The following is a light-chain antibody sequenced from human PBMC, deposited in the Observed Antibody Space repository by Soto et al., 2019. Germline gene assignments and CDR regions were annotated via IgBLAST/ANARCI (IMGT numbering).Light chain of an antibody. V-gene: IGKV1-5*01. CDR1: QSISSW. CDR3: QQSYSSPPT. J-gene: IGKJ1*01. CDR2: DAS. Sequence: DIQMTQSPSTLSASVGDRVTITCRASQSISSWLAWYQQKPGKAPKLLIYDASSLESGVPSRFSGSGSATEFTLTISSLQPDDFATYYCQQSYSSPPTFGQGTKVDIK.